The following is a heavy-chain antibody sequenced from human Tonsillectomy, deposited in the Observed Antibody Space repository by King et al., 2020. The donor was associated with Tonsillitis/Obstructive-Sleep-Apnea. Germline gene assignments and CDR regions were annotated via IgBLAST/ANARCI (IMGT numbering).Heavy chain of an antibody. CDR3: ARRXGQEGEDGYXPYYXDY. CDR2: INHSGST. Sequence: VQLQQWGAGLLKPSETLSLTCAVYGGSFSGYYWSWIRQPPGKGLEWIGEINHSGSTNYNPSLKSRVTISVDTSKNQFSLKLSSVTAADTAVYYCARRXGQEGEDGYXPYYXDYWGQGTLVTVSX. CDR1: GGSFSGYY. V-gene: IGHV4-34*01. J-gene: IGHJ4*02. D-gene: IGHD5-24*01.